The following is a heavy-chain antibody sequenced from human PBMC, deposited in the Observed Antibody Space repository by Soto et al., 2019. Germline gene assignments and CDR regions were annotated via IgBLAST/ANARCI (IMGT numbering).Heavy chain of an antibody. V-gene: IGHV3-23*01. CDR3: AKNPHYEFWSGSPNWFDP. CDR2: ISGDGDNT. CDR1: GFTFSSYA. D-gene: IGHD3-3*01. Sequence: GGSLRLSCAASGFTFSSYAMSWVRQSPGKGLEWVSSISGDGDNTYYADSVKGRFTISRDTSKNTLYLQMYSLRGEDTAVYYCAKNPHYEFWSGSPNWFDPWGQGTLVTVSS. J-gene: IGHJ5*01.